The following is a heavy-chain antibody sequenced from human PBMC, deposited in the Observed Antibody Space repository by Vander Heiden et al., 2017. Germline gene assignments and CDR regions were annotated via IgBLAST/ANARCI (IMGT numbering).Heavy chain of an antibody. D-gene: IGHD1-26*01. CDR1: GFSLEDYA. V-gene: IGHV3-9*01. J-gene: IGHJ3*01. Sequence: EVQLVESGGGLVQPGRSLRLSCAASGFSLEDYAMQWVRQAPGKGLEWVAGISWNAGKVHYADSVKGRFTISRDNAKKSLYLQMNSLRAEDTALFYCVKDVGAAGSSFDVWGQGTMVTVSS. CDR2: ISWNAGKV. CDR3: VKDVGAAGSSFDV.